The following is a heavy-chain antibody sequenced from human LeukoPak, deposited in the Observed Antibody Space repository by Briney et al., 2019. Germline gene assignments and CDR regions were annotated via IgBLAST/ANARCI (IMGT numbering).Heavy chain of an antibody. V-gene: IGHV1-18*01. Sequence: ASVKVSCKASGYTFTSYGISWVRQAPGQGLEWMGWISAYNGNTNYAQKLQGRVTMTTDTSTSTAYMELSRLRSDDTAVYYCARAYGAAAGDYYYYYYYMDVWGKGTTVTVSS. CDR3: ARAYGAAAGDYYYYYYYMDV. D-gene: IGHD6-13*01. J-gene: IGHJ6*03. CDR2: ISAYNGNT. CDR1: GYTFTSYG.